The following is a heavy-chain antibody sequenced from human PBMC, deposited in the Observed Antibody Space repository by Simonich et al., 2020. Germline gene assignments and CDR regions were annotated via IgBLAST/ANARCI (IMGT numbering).Heavy chain of an antibody. CDR1: GFTFSSYA. J-gene: IGHJ3*02. Sequence: QVQLVESGGGVVQPGRSLRLSCAASGFTFSSYARPWVRQAPGKGLEWVAVISYNGSNKCYADSVKGRFTISRDNSKNTLYLQMNSLRAEDTAVYYCAREDLTGDAFDIWGQGTMVTVSS. D-gene: IGHD7-27*01. CDR2: ISYNGSNK. V-gene: IGHV3-30*07. CDR3: AREDLTGDAFDI.